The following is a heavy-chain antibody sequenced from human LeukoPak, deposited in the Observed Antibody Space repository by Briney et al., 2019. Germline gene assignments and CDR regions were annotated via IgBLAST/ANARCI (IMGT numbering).Heavy chain of an antibody. CDR3: ARGGTMVRGLGNWFDP. CDR2: MNPNSGNT. CDR1: GYTFSSYD. Sequence: ASVKVSCKASGYTFSSYDINWVRQATGQGLEWMGWMNPNSGNTGYAQKFQGRVTMTRDMSTSTVYMELSSLRSEDTAVYYCARGGTMVRGLGNWFDPWGQGTLVTVSS. V-gene: IGHV1-8*02. J-gene: IGHJ5*02. D-gene: IGHD3-10*01.